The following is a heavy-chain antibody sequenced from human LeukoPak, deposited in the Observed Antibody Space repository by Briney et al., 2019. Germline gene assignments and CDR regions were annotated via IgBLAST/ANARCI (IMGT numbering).Heavy chain of an antibody. CDR1: GFTFSSYS. J-gene: IGHJ4*02. CDR3: ARSSYSSSSNLDY. V-gene: IGHV3-21*01. CDR2: ISSSSSYI. Sequence: GGSLRLSCAASGFTFSSYSMNWVRQAPGKGLEWVSSISSSSSYIYYADSVKGRFTISRDDAKNSLYLQMNSLRAEDTAVYYCARSSYSSSSNLDYWGQGTLVTVSS. D-gene: IGHD6-6*01.